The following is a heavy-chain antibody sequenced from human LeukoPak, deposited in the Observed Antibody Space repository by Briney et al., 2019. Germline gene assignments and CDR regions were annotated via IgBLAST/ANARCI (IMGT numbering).Heavy chain of an antibody. V-gene: IGHV4-4*07. Sequence: SETLSLTCTVSGGSISSYYWSWIRQPAGKGLEWIGRIYTSGSTNYNPSLKSRVTISIDTSKNQFSLKLNSVTAADTAVYYCARERSSVVDHGIDYWGQGFLVTVSS. J-gene: IGHJ4*02. CDR3: ARERSSVVDHGIDY. CDR1: GGSISSYY. CDR2: IYTSGST. D-gene: IGHD2-21*01.